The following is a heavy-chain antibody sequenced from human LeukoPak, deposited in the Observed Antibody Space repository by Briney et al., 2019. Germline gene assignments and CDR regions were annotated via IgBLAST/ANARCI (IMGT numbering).Heavy chain of an antibody. J-gene: IGHJ4*02. Sequence: GGSLRLSCAASGFTFSSYSMNWVRQAPGKGLEWVSSISSSSSYIYYADSVKGRFTISRDNAKNSLYLQMNSLRAEVTAVYYCARDGGVQLDYWGQGTLVTVSS. D-gene: IGHD2-8*02. CDR2: ISSSSSYI. CDR1: GFTFSSYS. V-gene: IGHV3-21*01. CDR3: ARDGGVQLDY.